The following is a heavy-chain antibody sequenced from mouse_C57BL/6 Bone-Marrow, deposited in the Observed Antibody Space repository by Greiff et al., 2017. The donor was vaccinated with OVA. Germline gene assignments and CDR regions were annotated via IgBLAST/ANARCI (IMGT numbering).Heavy chain of an antibody. CDR3: ARPYYYGSSLSEDFDV. J-gene: IGHJ1*03. V-gene: IGHV5-12*01. Sequence: EVMLVESGGGLVQPGGSLKLSCAASGFTFSDYYMYWVRQTPEKRLEWVAYISNGGGSTYYPSPVTVRFTISIDNAKNTLYLQMSRLKSEDTAMYYCARPYYYGSSLSEDFDVWGTGTTVTVSS. CDR1: GFTFSDYY. D-gene: IGHD1-1*01. CDR2: ISNGGGST.